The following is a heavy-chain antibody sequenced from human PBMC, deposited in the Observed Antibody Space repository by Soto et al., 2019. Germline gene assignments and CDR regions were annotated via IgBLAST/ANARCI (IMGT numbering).Heavy chain of an antibody. CDR3: AKDGTNYGDYGFDN. CDR1: GFTFSSYA. D-gene: IGHD4-17*01. V-gene: IGHV3-23*01. CDR2: ISGSGGRT. Sequence: EVQLLESGGGLIQPGGSLRLSCAASGFTFSSYAMSWVRQAPGKGLEWVSAISGSGGRTYYADSGKGRFTISRDNSRNAVYLQMNSLRAEDTAVYYCAKDGTNYGDYGFDNWGQGTLVIVSS. J-gene: IGHJ4*02.